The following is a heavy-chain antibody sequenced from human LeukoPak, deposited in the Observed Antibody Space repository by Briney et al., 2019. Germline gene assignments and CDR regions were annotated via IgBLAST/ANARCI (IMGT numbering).Heavy chain of an antibody. CDR2: IYYSGST. Sequence: SETLSLTCTVSGGSISSYYWNWIRQPPGKGLEWIGYIYYSGSTNYNPSLKSRVTTSVDTSKNQCSLKQSSVTAADTAGYYCARGVSIVVVPFDLWGRGTLVTVSS. D-gene: IGHD2-2*01. CDR3: ARGVSIVVVPFDL. V-gene: IGHV4-59*12. J-gene: IGHJ2*01. CDR1: GGSISSYY.